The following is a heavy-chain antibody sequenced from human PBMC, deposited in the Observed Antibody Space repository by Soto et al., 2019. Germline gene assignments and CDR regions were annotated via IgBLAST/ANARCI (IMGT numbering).Heavy chain of an antibody. CDR1: GFTFSSYS. D-gene: IGHD3-9*01. CDR2: ISSSSSYI. Sequence: EVQLVESGGGLVKPGGSLSLSCAASGFTFSSYSMNWVRQAPGKGLEWVSYISSSSSYIYYANSVKGRFTISRDNAKNSLYLQMNSLRAKDTAVYYCARDLTGSSAFVTWGQGTLVTVSS. V-gene: IGHV3-21*01. J-gene: IGHJ5*02. CDR3: ARDLTGSSAFVT.